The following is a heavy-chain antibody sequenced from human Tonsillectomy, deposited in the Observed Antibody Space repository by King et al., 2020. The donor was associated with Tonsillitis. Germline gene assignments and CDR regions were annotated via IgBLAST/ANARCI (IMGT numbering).Heavy chain of an antibody. CDR1: GGTFRNYT. CDR3: ARDLSLGDLIVGSLKGWLDP. D-gene: IGHD2-21*01. J-gene: IGHJ5*02. CDR2: IIPIFGTA. V-gene: IGHV1-69*01. Sequence: VQLVESGAEVKKPGSSVKVSCKASGGTFRNYTISWVRQAPGQGLEWMGGIIPIFGTANYAKKLQGRVTITADESTSTVYMELSSLRSEDTAVYYCARDLSLGDLIVGSLKGWLDPWGQGTLVTVSS.